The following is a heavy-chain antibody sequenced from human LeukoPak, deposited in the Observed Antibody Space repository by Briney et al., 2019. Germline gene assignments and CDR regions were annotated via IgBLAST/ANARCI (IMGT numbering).Heavy chain of an antibody. CDR1: GASISSHY. J-gene: IGHJ3*02. V-gene: IGHV4-59*11. CDR2: IYYSGST. D-gene: IGHD6-25*01. Sequence: SESLSLTCTASGASISSHYRSWIRQLPGKGLEWNGFIYYSGSTNYNPSLKSRVTMSGDTSKNQFSLKLSSGTAADTAVYSCGREQAACDDFDIWGQGTMVTVSS. CDR3: GREQAACDDFDI.